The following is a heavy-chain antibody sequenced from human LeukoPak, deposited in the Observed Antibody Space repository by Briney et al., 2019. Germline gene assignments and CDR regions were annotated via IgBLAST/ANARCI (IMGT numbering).Heavy chain of an antibody. V-gene: IGHV1-69*13. CDR3: ATMEDHDYGDYDFSY. CDR1: GGTFSSYA. D-gene: IGHD4-17*01. Sequence: GASVKVSCKASGGTFSSYAISWVRQAPGQGLEWMGRIIPIFGTANYAQKFQGRVTITADESTSTAYMELGSLRSEDTAVYYCATMEDHDYGDYDFSYWGQGTLVTVSS. J-gene: IGHJ4*02. CDR2: IIPIFGTA.